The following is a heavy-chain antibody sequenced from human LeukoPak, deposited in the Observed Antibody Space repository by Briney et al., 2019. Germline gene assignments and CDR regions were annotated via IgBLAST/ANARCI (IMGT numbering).Heavy chain of an antibody. Sequence: QPGGSLRLSCAASGFTFSSYGMHWVRQAPGKGLEWVAVISYDGSNKYYADSVKGRITISRDNSKNTLYLQMNSLRTEDTAVYYCAKDETRDGYNLGAADYWGQGTLVTVSS. V-gene: IGHV3-30*18. D-gene: IGHD5-24*01. CDR2: ISYDGSNK. CDR1: GFTFSSYG. J-gene: IGHJ4*02. CDR3: AKDETRDGYNLGAADY.